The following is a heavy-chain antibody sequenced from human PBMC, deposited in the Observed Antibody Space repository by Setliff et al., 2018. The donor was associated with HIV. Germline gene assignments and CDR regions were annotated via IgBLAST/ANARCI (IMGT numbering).Heavy chain of an antibody. CDR2: ISSSSSTI. CDR1: GFTFSSYS. Sequence: GGSLRLSCAASGFTFSSYSMNWVRQAPGKGLEWVSYISSSSSTIYYADSVKGRFTISRDDSKNTLYLQMKTLRAEDTAVYYCVKDINLGLSRYFHYWGQGTLVTVSS. CDR3: VKDINLGLSRYFHY. V-gene: IGHV3-48*01. J-gene: IGHJ4*02.